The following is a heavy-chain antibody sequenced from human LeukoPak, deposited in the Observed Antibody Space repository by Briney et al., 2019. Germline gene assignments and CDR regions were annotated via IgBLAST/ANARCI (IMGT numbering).Heavy chain of an antibody. CDR3: ARDGGSNYYYYGMDV. CDR1: GGTFSSYA. Sequence: GASVKVSCKASGGTFSSYAISWVRQAPGQGLEWMGRIIPILGIANYAQKFQGRVTITADKSTSTAYMELSSLRSEDTAVYYYARDGGSNYYYYGMDVWGQGTTVTVSS. CDR2: IIPILGIA. D-gene: IGHD2-15*01. J-gene: IGHJ6*02. V-gene: IGHV1-69*04.